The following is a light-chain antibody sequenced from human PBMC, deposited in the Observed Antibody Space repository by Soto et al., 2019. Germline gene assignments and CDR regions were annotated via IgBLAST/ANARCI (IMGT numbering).Light chain of an antibody. CDR2: AAS. CDR1: RSITRY. J-gene: IGKJ1*01. Sequence: DIQMTQSPSSLSASVGDRVTITCRAGRSITRYLNWYQQKPGKAPKLLIYAASSLQSGVPSRFSGSGSGTEFTLTISSLQSEDFAVYYCQQYDKWPRWTFGQGTKVDIK. CDR3: QQYDKWPRWT. V-gene: IGKV1-39*01.